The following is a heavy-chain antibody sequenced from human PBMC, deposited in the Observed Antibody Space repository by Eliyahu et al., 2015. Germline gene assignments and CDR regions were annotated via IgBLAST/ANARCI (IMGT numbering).Heavy chain of an antibody. CDR2: IDWDDDK. CDR1: GFXXXXXGMC. CDR3: ARIDYTTVTTPYYFDY. Sequence: QVTLRESGPALVKPTQTLTLTXTFXGFXXXXXGMCVXWIRQPPGKALEWLARIDWDDDKYYSTSLKTRLTISKDTSKNQVVLTMTNMDPVDTATYYCARIDYTTVTTPYYFDYWGQGTLVTVSS. D-gene: IGHD4-17*01. J-gene: IGHJ4*02. V-gene: IGHV2-70*15.